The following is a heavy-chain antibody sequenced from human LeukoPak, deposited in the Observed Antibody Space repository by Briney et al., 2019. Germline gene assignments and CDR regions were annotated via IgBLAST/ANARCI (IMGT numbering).Heavy chain of an antibody. J-gene: IGHJ4*02. D-gene: IGHD3-9*01. Sequence: ASVKVSCKASGYTFTSYGISWVRQAPGQGLEWMGWISAYNGNTNYAQKLQGRVTMTTDTSTSTAYMELRGLRSDDTAVYYWARNYDILTGYTGIDYWGQGTLVTVSS. V-gene: IGHV1-18*01. CDR1: GYTFTSYG. CDR2: ISAYNGNT. CDR3: ARNYDILTGYTGIDY.